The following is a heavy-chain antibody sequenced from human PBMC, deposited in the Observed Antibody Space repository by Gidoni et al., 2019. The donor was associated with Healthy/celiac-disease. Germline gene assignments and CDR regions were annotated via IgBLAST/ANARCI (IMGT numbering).Heavy chain of an antibody. J-gene: IGHJ4*02. CDR3: ARGVPAAGVYYFDY. CDR2: INHSGST. V-gene: IGHV4-34*01. Sequence: QVQLQQWGAGLLKPSETLSLTCAVYGGSFSGYYWSWIRQPPGKGLEWIGEINHSGSTNYNPSLKSRVTISVDTSKNQFSLKLSSVTAADTAVYYCARGVPAAGVYYFDYWGQGTLVTVSS. D-gene: IGHD2-2*01. CDR1: GGSFSGYY.